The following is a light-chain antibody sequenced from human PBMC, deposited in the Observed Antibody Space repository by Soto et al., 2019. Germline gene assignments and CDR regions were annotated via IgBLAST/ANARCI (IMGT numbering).Light chain of an antibody. CDR1: QSVSSN. V-gene: IGKV3-15*01. CDR3: QQYNNWPPKHT. CDR2: DAS. Sequence: EIVMTQSPATLSVSPGDRVTLSCRASQSVSSNLAWYQQKPGQAPRVLIYDASTRATGVPVRFSGRGSGTELTLTISSRQSEDFAVYYCQQYNNWPPKHTFGQGTKLEI. J-gene: IGKJ2*01.